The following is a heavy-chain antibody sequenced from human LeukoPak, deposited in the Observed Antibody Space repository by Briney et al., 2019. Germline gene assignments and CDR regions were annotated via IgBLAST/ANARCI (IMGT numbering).Heavy chain of an antibody. CDR1: GGTFSSYA. CDR2: TIPILGIA. Sequence: SVKVSCKASGGTFSSYAISWVRQAPGQGLEWMGRTIPILGIANYAQKFRGRVTITADKSTSTAYMELSSLRSEDTAVYYCARDSGYDYYFDYWGQGTLVTVSS. CDR3: ARDSGYDYYFDY. D-gene: IGHD5-12*01. J-gene: IGHJ4*02. V-gene: IGHV1-69*04.